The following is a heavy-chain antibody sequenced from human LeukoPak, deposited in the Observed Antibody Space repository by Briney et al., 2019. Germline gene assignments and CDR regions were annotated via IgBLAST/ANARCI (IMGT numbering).Heavy chain of an antibody. Sequence: SETLSLTCAVYGGSFSGYYWSWIRQPPGKGLEWIGEINHSGITNYNPSLKSRVTISVDTSKNQFSLKLSSVTAADTAVDYCARGISSFDYWGQGTLVAVSS. CDR2: INHSGIT. V-gene: IGHV4-34*01. D-gene: IGHD3-3*02. CDR1: GGSFSGYY. J-gene: IGHJ4*02. CDR3: ARGISSFDY.